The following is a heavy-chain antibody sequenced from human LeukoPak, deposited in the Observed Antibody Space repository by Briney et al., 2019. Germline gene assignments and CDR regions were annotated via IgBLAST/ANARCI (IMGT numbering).Heavy chain of an antibody. CDR2: INPNSGGT. CDR1: GYTFTGYY. J-gene: IGHJ5*02. D-gene: IGHD6-13*01. Sequence: ASVKVSCKASGYTFTGYYMHWVRQAPGQGLEWMGRINPNSGGTNYAQKFQGRVTMTRDTSISTAYMELSRLRSDDTAVYYCARGETRYSSIWYWFDPWGQGTLVTVSS. CDR3: ARGETRYSSIWYWFDP. V-gene: IGHV1-2*06.